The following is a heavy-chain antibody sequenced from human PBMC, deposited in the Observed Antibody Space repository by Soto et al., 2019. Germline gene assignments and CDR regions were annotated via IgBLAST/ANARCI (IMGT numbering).Heavy chain of an antibody. J-gene: IGHJ4*02. D-gene: IGHD4-17*01. V-gene: IGHV4-59*08. CDR2: IYYSGST. Sequence: SETLSLTCTVSGGSISSYYWSWIRQPPGKGLEWIGYIYYSGSTNYNPSLKSLVTISVDTSKNQFSLKLSSVTAADTAVYYCARHVTTVTYFDYWGQGTLVTVSS. CDR3: ARHVTTVTYFDY. CDR1: GGSISSYY.